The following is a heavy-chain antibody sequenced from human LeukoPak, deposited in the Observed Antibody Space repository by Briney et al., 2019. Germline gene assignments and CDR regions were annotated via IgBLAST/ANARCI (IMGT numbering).Heavy chain of an antibody. CDR3: AHRDLYCSSAGCYSADAFDL. J-gene: IGHJ3*01. CDR2: SSSDDVK. V-gene: IGHV2-5*02. Sequence: ESGPTLLKPTETLTLTCTFSGFSLRTSGVGVGWIRRHPGKALEWLSLSSSDDVKRYSPSLKSRLTITKDTSKNQVVLTMTNMDPVDTATYYCAHRDLYCSSAGCYSADAFDLWGQGTMVTVSS. CDR1: GFSLRTSGVG. D-gene: IGHD2-2*02.